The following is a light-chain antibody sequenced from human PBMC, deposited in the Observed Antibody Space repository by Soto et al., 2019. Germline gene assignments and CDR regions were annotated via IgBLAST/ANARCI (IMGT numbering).Light chain of an antibody. CDR1: QSVNSLY. CDR2: GAS. V-gene: IGKV3-20*01. Sequence: EIVLTQSPGTLSLSPGERATLSCRASQSVNSLYLAWYQQKPGQAPRLLIYGASSRATGIPDRFSGSGSGTDFSLTISRLEPEDLAWYNCKKNGTWPPLPFAGGPRWRSN. CDR3: KKNGTWPPLP. J-gene: IGKJ4*01.